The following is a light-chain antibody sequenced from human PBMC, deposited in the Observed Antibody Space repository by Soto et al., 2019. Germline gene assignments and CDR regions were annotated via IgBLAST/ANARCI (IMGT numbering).Light chain of an antibody. V-gene: IGKV3-20*01. CDR2: GAS. J-gene: IGKJ2*01. CDR1: PSVSSSY. Sequence: EIVLTQSPGTLSLSPGERVTLSCRASPSVSSSYLAWYQQKPGQAPRLLFYGASRRATGIPDRFSGGQSGTDFTLTVSRLEPEDFAVYVCQHYGSSPYTFGQGTKLEIK. CDR3: QHYGSSPYT.